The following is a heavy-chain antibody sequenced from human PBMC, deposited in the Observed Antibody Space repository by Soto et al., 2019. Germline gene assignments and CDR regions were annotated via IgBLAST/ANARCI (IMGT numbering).Heavy chain of an antibody. Sequence: PGGSLRLSCAASGFTFSYYGVNWVRQAPGKGLEWVALISYDGNAQYYADSVRGRFTISRDNSKSTLFLQMNSLRVEDTALYYCAXNGRMTLVGVAKGGFDSWGQGTLVTVSS. CDR2: ISYDGNAQ. D-gene: IGHD3-3*01. CDR3: AXNGRMTLVGVAKGGFDS. V-gene: IGHV3-30*03. J-gene: IGHJ4*02. CDR1: GFTFSYYG.